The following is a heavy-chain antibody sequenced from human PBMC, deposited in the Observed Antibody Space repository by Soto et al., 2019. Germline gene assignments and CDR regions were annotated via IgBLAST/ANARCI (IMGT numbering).Heavy chain of an antibody. CDR3: AREVVGATPYYYYGMDV. Sequence: EVQLVESGGGLVQPGGSLRLSCAASGFTFSSYEMNWVRQAPGKGLEWVSYISSSGSTIYYADSVKGRFTISRDNAKNSLYLQMNSLRAEDTAVYYCAREVVGATPYYYYGMDVWGQGTTVTVSS. CDR1: GFTFSSYE. V-gene: IGHV3-48*03. D-gene: IGHD1-26*01. CDR2: ISSSGSTI. J-gene: IGHJ6*02.